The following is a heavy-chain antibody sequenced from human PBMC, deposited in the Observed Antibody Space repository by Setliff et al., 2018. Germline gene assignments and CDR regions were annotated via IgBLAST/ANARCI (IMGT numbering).Heavy chain of an antibody. CDR1: GVSISSHY. Sequence: SETLSLTCTVSGVSISSHYWSWVRQPPGKGLECIGDIYYTGSTKYNPSLWSRLTMSIDTSKKQFSLRLTSVSAADTAVYYCARPPRGGRWYFDLWGRGTLVTVSS. CDR2: IYYTGST. J-gene: IGHJ2*01. D-gene: IGHD3-16*01. V-gene: IGHV4-59*11. CDR3: ARPPRGGRWYFDL.